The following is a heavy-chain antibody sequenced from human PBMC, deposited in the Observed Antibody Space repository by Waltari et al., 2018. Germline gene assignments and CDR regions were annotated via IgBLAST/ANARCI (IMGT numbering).Heavy chain of an antibody. V-gene: IGHV3-23*01. Sequence: EVQLLESGGGLVQTGGSLRLSCAASGFTLSSYAMSWVRQAPGKGLEWVSAISGSGGSTYYADSVKGRFTISRDNSKNTLYLQMNSLRAEDTAVYYCAKDPRGSYGDYLKNYYYYGMDVWGQGTTVTVSS. CDR1: GFTLSSYA. CDR2: ISGSGGST. J-gene: IGHJ6*02. D-gene: IGHD4-17*01. CDR3: AKDPRGSYGDYLKNYYYYGMDV.